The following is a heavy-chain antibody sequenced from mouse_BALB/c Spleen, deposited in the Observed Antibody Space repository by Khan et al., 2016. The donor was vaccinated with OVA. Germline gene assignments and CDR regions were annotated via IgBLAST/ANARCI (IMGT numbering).Heavy chain of an antibody. D-gene: IGHD1-1*01. J-gene: IGHJ3*01. Sequence: EVELVESGPELMKPGASVKISCKASGYSFTSYYIHWVKQSHGKTLEWIGYIDPFNGGSTYNQKFKVKATLTVDKYSNTAYMHLTSLTSEDSAGYCCARHSSTSWFPYWGQGTLVTVSA. CDR3: ARHSSTSWFPY. V-gene: IGHV1-31*01. CDR2: IDPFNGGS. CDR1: GYSFTSYY.